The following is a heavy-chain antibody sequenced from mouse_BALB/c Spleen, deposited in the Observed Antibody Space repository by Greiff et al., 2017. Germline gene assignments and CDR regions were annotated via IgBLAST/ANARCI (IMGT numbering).Heavy chain of an antibody. CDR1: GYTFTSYY. J-gene: IGHJ3*01. Sequence: QVQLKESGAELVKPGASVKLSCKASGYTFTSYYMYWVKQRPGQGLEWIGEINPSNGGTNFNEKFKSKATLTVDKSSSTAYMQLSSLTSEDSAVYYCTRDLRVPFAYWGQGTLVTVSA. V-gene: IGHV1S81*02. CDR3: TRDLRVPFAY. CDR2: INPSNGGT.